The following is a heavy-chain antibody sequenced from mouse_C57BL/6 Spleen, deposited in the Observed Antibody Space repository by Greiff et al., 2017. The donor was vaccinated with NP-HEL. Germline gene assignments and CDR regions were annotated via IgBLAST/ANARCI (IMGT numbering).Heavy chain of an antibody. J-gene: IGHJ4*01. D-gene: IGHD2-12*01. V-gene: IGHV1-18*01. CDR1: GYTFTDYN. CDR2: INPNNGGT. CDR3: ARVVYYTAMDY. Sequence: EVQLQQSGPELVKPGASVKIPCKASGYTFTDYNMDWVKQSHGKSLEWIGDINPNNGGTIYNQKFKGKATLTVDKSSSTAYMELRSLTSEDTAVYYCARVVYYTAMDYWGQGTSVTVAS.